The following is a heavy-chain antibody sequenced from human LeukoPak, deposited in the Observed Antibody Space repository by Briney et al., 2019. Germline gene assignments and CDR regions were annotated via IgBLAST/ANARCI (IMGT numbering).Heavy chain of an antibody. CDR1: GGSISSYY. CDR2: IYYSGST. CDR3: ARAKDDYNPYYFDY. Sequence: SETLSLTCTVSGGSISSYYWSWIRQPPGKGLEWIGYIYYSGSTNYNPSLKSRVTISVDTSKDQLSLRLSSVTAADTAVYYCARAKDDYNPYYFDYWGQGTLVTVSS. V-gene: IGHV4-59*01. D-gene: IGHD4-11*01. J-gene: IGHJ4*02.